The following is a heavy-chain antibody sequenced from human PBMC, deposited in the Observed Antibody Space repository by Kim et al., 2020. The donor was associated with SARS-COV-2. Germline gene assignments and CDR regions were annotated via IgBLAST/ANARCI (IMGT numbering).Heavy chain of an antibody. CDR3: TRDHSLGMITFGGVTPFDY. Sequence: GGSLRLSCTASGFTFGDYAMSWVRQAPGKGLEWVGFIRSKAYGGTTEYAASVKGRFTISRDDSKSIAYLQMNSLKTEDTAVYYCTRDHSLGMITFGGVTPFDYWGQGTLVTVSS. CDR1: GFTFGDYA. V-gene: IGHV3-49*04. CDR2: IRSKAYGGTT. D-gene: IGHD3-16*01. J-gene: IGHJ4*02.